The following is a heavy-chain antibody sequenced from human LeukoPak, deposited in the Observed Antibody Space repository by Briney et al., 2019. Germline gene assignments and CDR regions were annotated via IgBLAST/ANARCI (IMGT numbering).Heavy chain of an antibody. CDR2: ISWNSGSI. D-gene: IGHD2-15*01. V-gene: IGHV3-9*01. CDR3: AKGGLDCSGGSCYSTWHFDL. Sequence: PGGSLRLSCAASGFTFDDYAMHWVRQAPGKGLEWVSGISWNSGSIGYADSVKGRFTISRDNAKNSLYLQMNSLRAEDTALYYCAKGGLDCSGGSCYSTWHFDLWGRGTLVTVSS. J-gene: IGHJ2*01. CDR1: GFTFDDYA.